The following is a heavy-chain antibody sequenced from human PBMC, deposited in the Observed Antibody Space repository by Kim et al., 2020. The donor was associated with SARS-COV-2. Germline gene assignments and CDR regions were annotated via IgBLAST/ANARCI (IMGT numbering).Heavy chain of an antibody. V-gene: IGHV3-48*02. CDR3: ARGYDILTGYYSGY. CDR2: ISSVSSII. CDR1: GFTFSSYS. Sequence: GGSLRLSCAASGFTFSSYSMNWVRQAPGKGLEWISYISSVSSIIYYADSVKGRFTISRDNAKKSLYLQMRSLRDEDTAVYYCARGYDILTGYYSGYWGQGTLVTVSS. D-gene: IGHD3-9*01. J-gene: IGHJ4*02.